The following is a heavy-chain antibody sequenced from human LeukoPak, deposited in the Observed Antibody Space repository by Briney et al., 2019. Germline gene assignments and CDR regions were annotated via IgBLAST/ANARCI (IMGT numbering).Heavy chain of an antibody. V-gene: IGHV3-21*01. CDR2: ISSSSSYI. Sequence: GGSLRLSCAASGFTFSSYSMNWVRQAPGKGLEWVSSISSSSSYIYYADSVKGRFTIPRDNAKNSLYLQMNSLRAEDTAVYYCARDPAEVITMVRGGTVDYWGQGTLVTVSS. D-gene: IGHD3-10*01. CDR3: ARDPAEVITMVRGGTVDY. J-gene: IGHJ4*02. CDR1: GFTFSSYS.